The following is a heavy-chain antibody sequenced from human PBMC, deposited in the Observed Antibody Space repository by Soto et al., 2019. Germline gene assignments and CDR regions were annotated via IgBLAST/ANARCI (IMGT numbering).Heavy chain of an antibody. CDR3: ARVDILTVYGCMDV. Sequence: PSETLSLTCTVSGGSTSSDNYWSWIRQPPGKGLEWIGYIYYSGSTYYNPTLKSRVTISVDRSKNLFSLKLSSVTAADTAVYYCARVDILTVYGCMDVWGQGTTVTVSS. CDR1: GGSTSSDNY. J-gene: IGHJ6*02. CDR2: IYYSGST. D-gene: IGHD3-9*01. V-gene: IGHV4-30-4*01.